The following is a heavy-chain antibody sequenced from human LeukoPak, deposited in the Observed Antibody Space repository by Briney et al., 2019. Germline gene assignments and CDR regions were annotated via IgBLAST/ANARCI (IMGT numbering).Heavy chain of an antibody. CDR2: ISLSTSSI. Sequence: GGSLRLSCAASGFTFSNYNMNWVRQAPGKGLEWVSYISLSTSSIYYADSVKGRFTISRDNAKNSLYLQMNSLRAEDTAVYYCARLPDDYGDYKYFQHWGQGTLVTVSS. D-gene: IGHD4-17*01. V-gene: IGHV3-48*01. CDR3: ARLPDDYGDYKYFQH. J-gene: IGHJ1*01. CDR1: GFTFSNYN.